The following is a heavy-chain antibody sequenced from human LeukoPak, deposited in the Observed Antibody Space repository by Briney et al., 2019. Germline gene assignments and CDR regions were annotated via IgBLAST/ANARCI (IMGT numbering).Heavy chain of an antibody. CDR1: GGSISSSSYY. D-gene: IGHD6-25*01. Sequence: SETLSLTCTVSGGSISSSSYYWGWIRQPPGKGLEWIASIYYSGSTYYNPSLKSRVTISVDTSKNQFSLKLSSVTAADTAVYYCARIDPLGFFDQWGQGTVVTVSS. J-gene: IGHJ4*02. CDR2: IYYSGST. CDR3: ARIDPLGFFDQ. V-gene: IGHV4-39*01.